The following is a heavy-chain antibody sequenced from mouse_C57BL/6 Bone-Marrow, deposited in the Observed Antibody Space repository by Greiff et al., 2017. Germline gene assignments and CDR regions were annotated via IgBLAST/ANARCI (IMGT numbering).Heavy chain of an antibody. CDR2: INPYNGGT. J-gene: IGHJ2*01. CDR3: ARNGSRLYYFDY. V-gene: IGHV1-19*01. CDR1: GYTFTDYY. D-gene: IGHD1-1*01. Sequence: EVQLQQSGPVLVKPGASVQMSCKASGYTFTDYYMNWVKQSHGKSLEWIGVINPYNGGTSYNQKFKGKATLTVDKSSSTAYMELNSLTSEDSAVYYCARNGSRLYYFDYWGQGTTLTVSS.